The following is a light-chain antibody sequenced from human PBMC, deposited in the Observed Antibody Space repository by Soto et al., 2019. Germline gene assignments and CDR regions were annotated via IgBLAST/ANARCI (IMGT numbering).Light chain of an antibody. CDR2: AAS. J-gene: IGKJ4*01. CDR3: QHSYDTPLT. CDR1: QSISSY. Sequence: IQMTQFPSSLSASVGDRVTITCRASQSISSYLNWYQHKPGKAPKLLIYAASSLQSGVPSRFSGSGSGTDFTLTISSLQPEDFATYYCQHSYDTPLTFGGGTKVDIK. V-gene: IGKV1-39*01.